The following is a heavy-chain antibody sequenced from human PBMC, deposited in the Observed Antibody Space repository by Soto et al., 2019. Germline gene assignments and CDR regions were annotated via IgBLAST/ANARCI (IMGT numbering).Heavy chain of an antibody. J-gene: IGHJ6*02. CDR1: GFTFSSYS. V-gene: IGHV3-21*01. CDR3: ARDLEMATILGGYYYYGMDV. D-gene: IGHD5-12*01. CDR2: ISSSSSYI. Sequence: GGALRLSCAAPGFTFSSYSMKWVRPAPGEGLGLVSSISSSSSYIYYADSVKGRFTISRDNAKNSLYLQMNSLRAEDTAVYYCARDLEMATILGGYYYYGMDVWGQGTTVTVSS.